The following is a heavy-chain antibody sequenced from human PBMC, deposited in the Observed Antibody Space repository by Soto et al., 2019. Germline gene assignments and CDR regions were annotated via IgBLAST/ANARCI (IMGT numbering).Heavy chain of an antibody. V-gene: IGHV1-2*04. J-gene: IGHJ4*02. Sequence: ASVKVSCKASGYTFTGYYMHWVRQAPGQGLEWMGWINPNSGGTNYAQKFQGWVTMTRDTSISTAYMELSRLRSDDTAVYYCVRDSPIESTFSGYDGIDYWGQGTLVTVSS. CDR2: INPNSGGT. CDR1: GYTFTGYY. CDR3: VRDSPIESTFSGYDGIDY. D-gene: IGHD5-12*01.